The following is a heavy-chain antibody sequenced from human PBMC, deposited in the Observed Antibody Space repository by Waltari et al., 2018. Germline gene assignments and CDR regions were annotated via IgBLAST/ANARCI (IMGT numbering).Heavy chain of an antibody. CDR3: ARNPPLTEQKWELDY. CDR1: GYTFTGYY. Sequence: QVQLVQSGAEVKKPGASVKVSCKASGYTFTGYYMHWVRQAPGQGLEWMGRINPNSGGTNYAQKFQGRVTMTRDTSISTAYMELSRLRSDDTAVYYCARNPPLTEQKWELDYWGQGTLVTVSS. V-gene: IGHV1-2*06. CDR2: INPNSGGT. D-gene: IGHD1-26*01. J-gene: IGHJ4*02.